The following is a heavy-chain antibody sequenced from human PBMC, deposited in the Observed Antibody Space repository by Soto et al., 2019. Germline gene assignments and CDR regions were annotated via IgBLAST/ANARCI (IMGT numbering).Heavy chain of an antibody. CDR2: ISYRGST. J-gene: IGHJ4*02. Sequence: QLQLQESGPGLVKPSETLSLTCTVSGGSISSDSYYWGWIRQSPEKGLEWIASISYRGSTYYNLTLKSRVTISVAAAKGQFSLTVSSVAAADPAVYFCVRFWPPPDYDTLTIYSDAFAYWGQVTLVTVSS. D-gene: IGHD3-9*01. CDR1: GGSISSDSYY. V-gene: IGHV4-39*01. CDR3: VRFWPPPDYDTLTIYSDAFAY.